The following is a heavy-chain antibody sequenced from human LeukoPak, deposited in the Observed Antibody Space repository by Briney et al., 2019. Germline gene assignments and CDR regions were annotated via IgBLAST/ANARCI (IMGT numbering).Heavy chain of an antibody. CDR2: INSDWSST. CDR1: GFTFSSYW. V-gene: IGHV3-74*01. Sequence: GGSLRLSCAACGFTFSSYWMHWVRQARGKGLACVSRINSDWSSTIYADYVKGRFTISRDNAKKTLYLQMNSLRAEDTAVYYCARGPPPPSSSWYYFDYWGQGTLVTVPS. D-gene: IGHD6-13*01. CDR3: ARGPPPPSSSWYYFDY. J-gene: IGHJ4*02.